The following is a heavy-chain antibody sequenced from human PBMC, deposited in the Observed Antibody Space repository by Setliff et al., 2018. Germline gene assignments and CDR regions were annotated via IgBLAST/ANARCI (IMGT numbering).Heavy chain of an antibody. CDR1: GGSISSYY. V-gene: IGHV4-4*07. Sequence: SETLSLTCTVSGGSISSYYWSWIRQPAGKGLEWIGRIYTSGSTNYDRSLKSRVTMSVDTSKNQFSLKLSSVTAADTAVYYCARDSRGNPPNYMDVWGKGTTVTVSS. J-gene: IGHJ6*03. CDR3: ARDSRGNPPNYMDV. CDR2: IYTSGST.